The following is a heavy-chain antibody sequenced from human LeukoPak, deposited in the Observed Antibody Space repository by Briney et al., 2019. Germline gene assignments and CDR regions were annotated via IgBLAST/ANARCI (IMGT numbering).Heavy chain of an antibody. CDR1: GFTFSSYA. D-gene: IGHD2-21*02. Sequence: PGGSLRLSCAASGFTFSSYAMHWVRQAPGKGLEWVAFIRFDGSNKYYADSVKGRFTISRDNSKNTLYLQMNGLRAEDTAVYYCAKGNCGGDCYTYYYFYMDVWGKGTTVTVSS. V-gene: IGHV3-30*02. J-gene: IGHJ6*03. CDR2: IRFDGSNK. CDR3: AKGNCGGDCYTYYYFYMDV.